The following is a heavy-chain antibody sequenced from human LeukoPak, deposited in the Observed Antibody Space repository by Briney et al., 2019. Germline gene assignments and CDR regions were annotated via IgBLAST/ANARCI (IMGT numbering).Heavy chain of an antibody. Sequence: ASVKVSCKASGYTFTGYYMQLVRQAPGQGLEWMGWINPNSGGTNYAQKFQGRVTMTRDTSISTAYMELSRLRSDDTAVYYCARLMREGYNPPYIDYWGQGTLVTVSS. CDR3: ARLMREGYNPPYIDY. V-gene: IGHV1-2*02. CDR1: GYTFTGYY. CDR2: INPNSGGT. J-gene: IGHJ4*02. D-gene: IGHD5-24*01.